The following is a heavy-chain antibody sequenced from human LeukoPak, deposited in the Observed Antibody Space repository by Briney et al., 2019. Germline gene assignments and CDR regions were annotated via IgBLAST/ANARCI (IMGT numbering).Heavy chain of an antibody. CDR2: INPNSGGT. J-gene: IGHJ4*02. CDR1: GYTFTCYY. Sequence: ASVKVSCKASGYTFTCYYMHWVRQAPGQGLEWMGWINPNSGGTNYAQKFQGRVTVTRDTSISTAYMELSRLRSDDTAVYYCARVLGDSSGWYGGGYWGQGTLVTVSS. CDR3: ARVLGDSSGWYGGGY. V-gene: IGHV1-2*02. D-gene: IGHD6-19*01.